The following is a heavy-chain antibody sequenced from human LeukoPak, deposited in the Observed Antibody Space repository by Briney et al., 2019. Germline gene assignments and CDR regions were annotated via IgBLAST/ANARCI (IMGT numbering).Heavy chain of an antibody. CDR1: GGSISSSSYY. V-gene: IGHV4-39*01. CDR3: ARHEYYDILTGYLGWFDS. CDR2: IYYSGST. Sequence: PSETLSLTCTVSGGSISSSSYYWGWIRQPPGKGLEWIGSIYYSGSTYYNPSLKSRVTISVDTSKNQFSLKLSSVTAADTAVYYCARHEYYDILTGYLGWFDSWGQGTLVTVSS. D-gene: IGHD3-9*01. J-gene: IGHJ5*01.